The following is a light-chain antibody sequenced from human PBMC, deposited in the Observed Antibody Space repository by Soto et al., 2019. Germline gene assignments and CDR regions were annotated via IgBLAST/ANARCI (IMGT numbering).Light chain of an antibody. Sequence: QSVLTQPASVSGSPGQSITISCTGTSSDVGGYNFVSWYQQHPGNAPKLMIYEVSNRPSGVSDRFSGSKSGNTASLTISGLQAEDEADYYCSSFTTSNTWMFGGGTQLTVL. J-gene: IGLJ3*02. CDR1: SSDVGGYNF. V-gene: IGLV2-14*01. CDR2: EVS. CDR3: SSFTTSNTWM.